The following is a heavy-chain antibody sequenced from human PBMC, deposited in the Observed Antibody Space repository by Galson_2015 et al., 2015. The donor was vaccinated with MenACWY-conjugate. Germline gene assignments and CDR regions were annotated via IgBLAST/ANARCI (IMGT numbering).Heavy chain of an antibody. J-gene: IGHJ6*03. Sequence: DSVKGRFTISRDNSKNTLYMQMNSLRAEDTAVYYCAKDRDIYCSGGSCYFLGNYYMDVWGKGTTVTVSS. D-gene: IGHD2-15*01. CDR3: AKDRDIYCSGGSCYFLGNYYMDV. V-gene: IGHV3-23*01.